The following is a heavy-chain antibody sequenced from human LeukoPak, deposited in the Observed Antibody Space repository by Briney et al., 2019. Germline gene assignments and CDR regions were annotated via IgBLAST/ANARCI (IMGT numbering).Heavy chain of an antibody. J-gene: IGHJ6*03. CDR3: ARRPGIAVAAFYYYYYMDV. CDR2: MYHSGST. D-gene: IGHD6-19*01. CDR1: GGSISSGSYY. Sequence: PSQTLSLTCTVSGGSISSGSYYWNWIRQPPGRGLEWIGYMYHSGSTEYNPSLKSRVTISEDRSKNEFSLRLSSVTAADTAVYYCARRPGIAVAAFYYYYYMDVWGKGTTVTVSS. V-gene: IGHV4-30-2*01.